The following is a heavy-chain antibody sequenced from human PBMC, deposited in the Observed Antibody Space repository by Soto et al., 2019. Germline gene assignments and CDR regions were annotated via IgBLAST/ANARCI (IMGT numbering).Heavy chain of an antibody. Sequence: EVQLLESGGGLVQPGGSLRLSCAASGFTFSSYAMSWVRQAPGKGLEWVSTISGSGGNAYYADPVKGRFTISRDNSKNTLHLQMNSLRVDDTAVYYCAKDGASGSYPPYYYYGMDVWGQVTTVTVSS. J-gene: IGHJ6*02. V-gene: IGHV3-23*01. CDR2: ISGSGGNA. CDR1: GFTFSSYA. D-gene: IGHD1-26*01. CDR3: AKDGASGSYPPYYYYGMDV.